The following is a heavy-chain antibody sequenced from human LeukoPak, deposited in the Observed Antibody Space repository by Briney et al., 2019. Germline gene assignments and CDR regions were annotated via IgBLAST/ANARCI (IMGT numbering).Heavy chain of an antibody. Sequence: GGSLRLSCAASGFTLSSYSMNWVRQAPGKGLEWVSSISITGSYIYYADSVKGRFTISRDNAKNSLYLQMNSLRAEDTAVYYCARDSVMAFDYWGQGTLVTVSS. D-gene: IGHD3-16*01. CDR3: ARDSVMAFDY. J-gene: IGHJ4*02. V-gene: IGHV3-21*01. CDR1: GFTLSSYS. CDR2: ISITGSYI.